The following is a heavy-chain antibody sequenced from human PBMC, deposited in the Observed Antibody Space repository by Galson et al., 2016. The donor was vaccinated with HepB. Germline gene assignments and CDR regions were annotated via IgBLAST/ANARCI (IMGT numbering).Heavy chain of an antibody. J-gene: IGHJ3*02. Sequence: SVKVSCKASGDTFTGYYILWVRQAPGQGLEWMAWLSANSGATNYAQKFQGWVTMTRDTSISTAYMELTSLTSDATAIYYCATSTGYRSGWGAFDIWGQGTMVTVSS. CDR2: LSANSGAT. V-gene: IGHV1-2*04. CDR3: ATSTGYRSGWGAFDI. D-gene: IGHD6-25*01. CDR1: GDTFTGYY.